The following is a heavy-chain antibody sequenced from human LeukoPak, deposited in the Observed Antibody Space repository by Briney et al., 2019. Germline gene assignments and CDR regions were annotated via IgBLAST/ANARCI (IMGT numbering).Heavy chain of an antibody. V-gene: IGHV2-70*11. D-gene: IGHD6-13*01. CDR2: IDWDDDK. CDR1: GFSLSTSRMC. CDR3: ARIYSRSSWIDY. J-gene: IGHJ4*02. Sequence: SGPALVKPTQTLTLTCTFSGFSLSTSRMCVSWIRQPPGKALEWLARIDWDDDKYYSTSLKTRLTISKDTSKNQVVLTMTNMDPVDTATYYCARIYSRSSWIDYWGQGTLVTVSS.